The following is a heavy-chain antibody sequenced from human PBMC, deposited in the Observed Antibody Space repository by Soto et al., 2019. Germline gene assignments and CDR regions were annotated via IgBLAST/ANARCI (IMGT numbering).Heavy chain of an antibody. CDR1: GGSISSYY. CDR3: ARASSWYASFDH. V-gene: IGHV4-59*01. J-gene: IGHJ4*02. CDR2: IYYSGST. Sequence: PSETLSLTCTVSGGSISSYYWSWIRQPPGKGLEWIGYIYYSGSTNYNPSLKSRVTISVDTSKNQFSLKLSSVTAADTAVYYCARASSWYASFDHWAQGTLVPVSS. D-gene: IGHD6-13*01.